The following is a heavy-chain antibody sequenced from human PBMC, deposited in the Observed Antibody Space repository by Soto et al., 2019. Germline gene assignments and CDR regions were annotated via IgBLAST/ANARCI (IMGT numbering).Heavy chain of an antibody. Sequence: SETLSLTCTVSGGSISSGGYYWSWTRQHPGKGLEWIGYIYYSGSTYYNPSLKSRVTISVDTSKNQFSLKLSSVTAADTAVYYCARGSHSSADPNWFDPWGQGTLVTVSS. CDR2: IYYSGST. CDR1: GGSISSGGYY. CDR3: ARGSHSSADPNWFDP. D-gene: IGHD6-6*01. V-gene: IGHV4-31*03. J-gene: IGHJ5*02.